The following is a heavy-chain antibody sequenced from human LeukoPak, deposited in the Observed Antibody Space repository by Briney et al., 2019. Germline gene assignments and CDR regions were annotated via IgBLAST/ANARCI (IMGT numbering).Heavy chain of an antibody. Sequence: GGSLRLSCAASGFTFSSYSMNWVRQAPGKGLEWVSSISSSSSYIYYADSVKGRFNISRDNAKNSLYLQMNSLRAEDTAVYYCARDPDYCSSTSCHPGHWFDPWGQGTLVTVSS. J-gene: IGHJ5*02. CDR1: GFTFSSYS. D-gene: IGHD2-2*01. CDR2: ISSSSSYI. CDR3: ARDPDYCSSTSCHPGHWFDP. V-gene: IGHV3-21*01.